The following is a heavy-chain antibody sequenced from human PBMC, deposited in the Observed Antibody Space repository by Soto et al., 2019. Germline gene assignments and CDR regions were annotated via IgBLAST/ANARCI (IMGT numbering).Heavy chain of an antibody. CDR1: GFTFTSSA. V-gene: IGHV1-58*01. J-gene: IGHJ4*02. D-gene: IGHD3-22*01. CDR2: IVVGSGNT. Sequence: QMQLVQSGPEVKKPGTSVKVSCKASGFTFTSSAVQWVRQARGQRLEWIGWIVVGSGNTNYAQKFQERVTITRDMSTSTAYMELSSLRSEDTAVYYCAAALMIGDPAGNWGQGTLVTVSS. CDR3: AAALMIGDPAGN.